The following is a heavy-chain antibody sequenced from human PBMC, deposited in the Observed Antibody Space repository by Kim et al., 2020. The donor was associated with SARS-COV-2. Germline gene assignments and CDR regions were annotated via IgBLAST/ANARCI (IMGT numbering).Heavy chain of an antibody. V-gene: IGHV3-21*01. CDR3: ARGYTSTVGY. Sequence: GGSLRLSCAASGFTLSNYSMNWVRQAPGKGLEWVSSISSSSSYKYYADSVKGRFTISRDNAKNSLYLQMNSLRAEDTAVYYCARGYTSTVGYWGQGTLVTVSS. CDR2: ISSSSSYK. D-gene: IGHD6-13*01. CDR1: GFTLSNYS. J-gene: IGHJ4*02.